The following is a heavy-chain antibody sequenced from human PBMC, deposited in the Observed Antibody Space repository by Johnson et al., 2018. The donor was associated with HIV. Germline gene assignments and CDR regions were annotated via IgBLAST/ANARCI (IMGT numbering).Heavy chain of an antibody. J-gene: IGHJ3*02. CDR1: GFTFSDYY. V-gene: IGHV3-11*04. CDR2: ISSSGSTI. D-gene: IGHD3-22*01. CDR3: ARVGIYYDSIEGAFDI. Sequence: QVHLVESGGGLVKPGGSLRLSCAASGFTFSDYYMSWIRQAPGKGLEWVSYISSSGSTIYYADSVKGRFTISRDNAKNSLSLRMNSLRAGDTAVYYCARVGIYYDSIEGAFDIWGQGTMVTVSS.